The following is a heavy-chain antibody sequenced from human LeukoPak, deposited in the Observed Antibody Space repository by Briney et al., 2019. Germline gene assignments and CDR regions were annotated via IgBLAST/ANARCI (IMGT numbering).Heavy chain of an antibody. CDR2: IYTSRCT. CDR1: GGSISSGSYY. CDR3: AREKGSSWYTDAFDI. D-gene: IGHD6-13*01. J-gene: IGHJ3*02. Sequence: SQTLSLTCTVSGGSISSGSYYWRWIRQPAGKGLEWIGRIYTSRCTNYNPSLKSRVTISLDTSKNQFSLKLSSVTAADTAVYYCAREKGSSWYTDAFDIWGQETMVTVSS. V-gene: IGHV4-61*02.